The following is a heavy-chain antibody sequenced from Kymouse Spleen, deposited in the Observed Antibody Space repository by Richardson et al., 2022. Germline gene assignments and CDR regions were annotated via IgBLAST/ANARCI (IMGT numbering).Heavy chain of an antibody. V-gene: IGHV3-13*01. J-gene: IGHJ6*02. CDR1: GFTFSSYD. D-gene: IGHD3-22*01,IGHD3-3*01,IGHD3-9*01. Sequence: EVQLVESGGGLVQPGGSLRLSCAASGFTFSSYDMHWVRQATGKGLEWVSAIGTAGDTYYPGSVKGRFTISRENAKNSLYLQMNSLRAGDTAVYYCARDGGYGYYYYGMDVWGQGTTVTVSS. CDR3: ARDGGYGYYYYGMDV. CDR2: IGTAGDT.